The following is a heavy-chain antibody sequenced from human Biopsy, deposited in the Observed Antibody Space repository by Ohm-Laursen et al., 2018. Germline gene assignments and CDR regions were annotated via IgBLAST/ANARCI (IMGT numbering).Heavy chain of an antibody. V-gene: IGHV4-59*08. Sequence: GTLSLTCPVSGGSISSYYWTWIRQPPGKGLEWIGDVYYSGSTNRNPSLKSRVTILVDTSKNQFSLKLNSVTAADTAVYYCARDYDTSGYYYVSWGQGTLVTVSS. CDR3: ARDYDTSGYYYVS. CDR2: VYYSGST. D-gene: IGHD3-22*01. J-gene: IGHJ5*02. CDR1: GGSISSYY.